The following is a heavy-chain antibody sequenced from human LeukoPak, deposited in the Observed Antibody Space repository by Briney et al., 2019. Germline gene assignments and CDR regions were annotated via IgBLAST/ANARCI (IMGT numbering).Heavy chain of an antibody. Sequence: GGSLRLSCAASRFTFSSYSMNWVRQAPGKGLEWVSSISSGSSYIYYADSVKGRFTISRDNAKNSLYLQMNSLRAEDTAVYYCARDCSSTSCPELDYWGQGTLVTVSS. J-gene: IGHJ4*02. CDR2: ISSGSSYI. V-gene: IGHV3-21*01. CDR3: ARDCSSTSCPELDY. CDR1: RFTFSSYS. D-gene: IGHD2-2*01.